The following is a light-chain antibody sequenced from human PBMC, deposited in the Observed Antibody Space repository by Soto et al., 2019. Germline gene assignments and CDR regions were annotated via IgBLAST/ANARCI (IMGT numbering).Light chain of an antibody. CDR2: GAS. CDR1: QTVGSN. J-gene: IGKJ5*01. CDR3: QQYNNWPIT. Sequence: EIVLTQSPATLSVSPGERASLSCRASQTVGSNLAWYKQKPGQTPRLLIYGASTKAAGIAARFSGSGSGTDFTLTISSLQSEDFAVYYCQQYNNWPITFGQGTRLEIK. V-gene: IGKV3-15*01.